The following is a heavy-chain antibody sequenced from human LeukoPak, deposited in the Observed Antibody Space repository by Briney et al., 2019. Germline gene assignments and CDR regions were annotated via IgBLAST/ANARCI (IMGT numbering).Heavy chain of an antibody. Sequence: ASVKVSCKASGYMFTSSGISWVRQAPGQGFEWMGWISAYDGNTDYEQKFQGRVSMTTDTSTGTGYMELRSLRFEDTAVYYCARGVGSAFDIWGQGTMVTVSS. J-gene: IGHJ3*02. CDR2: ISAYDGNT. V-gene: IGHV1-18*01. CDR1: GYMFTSSG. D-gene: IGHD2-15*01. CDR3: ARGVGSAFDI.